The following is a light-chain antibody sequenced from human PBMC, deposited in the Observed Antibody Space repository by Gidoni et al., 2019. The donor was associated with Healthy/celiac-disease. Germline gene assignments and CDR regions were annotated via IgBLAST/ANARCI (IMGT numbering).Light chain of an antibody. CDR1: QSVSSSY. J-gene: IGKJ1*01. CDR2: GTS. Sequence: IVLTPAPGTMSLSPGERATLSCRASQSVSSSYLAWYQQKPGQAPRLLIYGTSSRDTGIPDRFSGSGSGTDFTLTISSLEPEDFAVYYCQQYGSSRGTFGQGTKVEIK. V-gene: IGKV3-20*01. CDR3: QQYGSSRGT.